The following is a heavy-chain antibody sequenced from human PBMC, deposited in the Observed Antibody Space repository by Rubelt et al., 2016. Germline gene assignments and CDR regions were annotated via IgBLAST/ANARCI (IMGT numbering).Heavy chain of an antibody. Sequence: SGAEVKKPGASVKVSCKASGYTFTSYAMHWVRQAPGQRLEWMGWINAGNGNTKYSQKFQGRVTITRDTSASTANMELSSLRSEGTAVYYCAMDRDGGSYASLPRWFDPWGQGTLVTVSS. CDR3: AMDRDGGSYASLPRWFDP. V-gene: IGHV1-3*01. CDR1: GYTFTSYA. CDR2: INAGNGNT. J-gene: IGHJ5*02. D-gene: IGHD1-26*01.